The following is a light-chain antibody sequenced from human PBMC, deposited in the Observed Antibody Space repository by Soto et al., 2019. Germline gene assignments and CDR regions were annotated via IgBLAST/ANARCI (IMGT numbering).Light chain of an antibody. J-gene: IGKJ1*01. CDR2: DAS. Sequence: NFLTQSPYTLSLSPVERATLSCRASQSVTNYIAWYQQRPGQAPRLLIYDASNRASGVPARFSGSGSGTDFTLTISDLEPADFGLYYCQQRLNWPPGFGQGTKVDIK. CDR1: QSVTNY. CDR3: QQRLNWPPG. V-gene: IGKV3-11*01.